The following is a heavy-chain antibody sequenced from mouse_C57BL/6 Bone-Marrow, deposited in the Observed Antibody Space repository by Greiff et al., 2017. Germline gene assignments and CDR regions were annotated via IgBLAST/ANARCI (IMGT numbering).Heavy chain of an antibody. CDR3: ARGELGDWFAY. V-gene: IGHV1-55*01. Sequence: QVQLQQSGAELVKPGASVKMSCKASGYTFTSYWITWVKQRPGQGLEWIGDIYPGSGSTNYNEKFKSKATLTVDTSSSTAYMQLSSLTSEYSAVYYCARGELGDWFAYWGQGTLVTVSA. J-gene: IGHJ3*01. D-gene: IGHD3-3*01. CDR1: GYTFTSYW. CDR2: IYPGSGST.